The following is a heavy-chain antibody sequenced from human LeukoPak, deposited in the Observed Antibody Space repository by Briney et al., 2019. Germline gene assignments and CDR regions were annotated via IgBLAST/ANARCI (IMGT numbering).Heavy chain of an antibody. CDR1: GGTFSSYA. J-gene: IGHJ2*01. Sequence: ASVKVSCKASGGTFSSYAIIWVRQAPGQGLEWMGGIIPIFGTANYAQKFQGRVTITTDESTSTAYMELSSLRSEDTAVYYCARSGDNGYFDLWGRGTLVTVSS. CDR2: IIPIFGTA. CDR3: ARSGDNGYFDL. D-gene: IGHD2-21*01. V-gene: IGHV1-69*05.